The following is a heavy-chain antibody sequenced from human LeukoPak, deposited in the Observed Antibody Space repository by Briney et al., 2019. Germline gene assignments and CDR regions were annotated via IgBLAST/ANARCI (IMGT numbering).Heavy chain of an antibody. CDR1: GFTFSSYS. V-gene: IGHV3-48*04. J-gene: IGHJ4*02. Sequence: PGGSLRLSCAASGFTFSSYSMNWVRQAPGKGLEWVSYISSSGSTIYYADSVKGRFTISRDNAKNSLYLQMNSLRAEDTAVYYCARRVPNEVITDYFDYWGPGTLVTVSS. CDR2: ISSSGSTI. CDR3: ARRVPNEVITDYFDY. D-gene: IGHD3-16*01.